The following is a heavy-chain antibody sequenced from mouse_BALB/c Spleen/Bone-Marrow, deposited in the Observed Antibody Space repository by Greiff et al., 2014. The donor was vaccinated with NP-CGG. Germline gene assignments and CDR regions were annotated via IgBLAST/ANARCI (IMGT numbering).Heavy chain of an antibody. CDR1: GFTFSSYA. D-gene: IGHD1-1*01. Sequence: EVKLVESGGGLVKPGGSLKLSCAASGFTFSSYAMSWVRQTPEKRLEWVATISSGGSYTYYPDSVKGRFTISRDNAKNTLYLQMSSLRSEDTAMYYCARQLLLYYFDYWGQGTTLTVSS. V-gene: IGHV5-9-3*01. CDR3: ARQLLLYYFDY. CDR2: ISSGGSYT. J-gene: IGHJ2*01.